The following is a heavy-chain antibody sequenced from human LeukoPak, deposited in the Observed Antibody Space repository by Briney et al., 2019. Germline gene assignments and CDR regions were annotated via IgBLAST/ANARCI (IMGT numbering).Heavy chain of an antibody. Sequence: SETLSLTCTVSGYSISSGYYWGWIRQPPGKGLEWIGSIYHSGSTYYNPSLKSRVTISVDTSRNQFSLKLSSVTAADTAVYYCARANNMITFGGVEWFDPWGQGTLVTVSS. CDR3: ARANNMITFGGVEWFDP. D-gene: IGHD3-16*01. CDR2: IYHSGST. V-gene: IGHV4-38-2*02. J-gene: IGHJ5*02. CDR1: GYSISSGYY.